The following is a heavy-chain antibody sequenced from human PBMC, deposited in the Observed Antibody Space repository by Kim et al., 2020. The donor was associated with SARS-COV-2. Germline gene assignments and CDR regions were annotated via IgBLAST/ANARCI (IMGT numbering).Heavy chain of an antibody. D-gene: IGHD7-27*01. V-gene: IGHV3-48*02. CDR2: ITSGSDII. J-gene: IGHJ4*02. Sequence: GGSLRLSCATSGFTFSSFSMNWIRQSPGKGLEWISYITSGSDIIRYADSVKGRFTISRDNARNSLYLHMNSLRDEDTAVYYCVRDFLWAFDCWCQGILVT. CDR1: GFTFSSFS. CDR3: VRDFLWAFDC.